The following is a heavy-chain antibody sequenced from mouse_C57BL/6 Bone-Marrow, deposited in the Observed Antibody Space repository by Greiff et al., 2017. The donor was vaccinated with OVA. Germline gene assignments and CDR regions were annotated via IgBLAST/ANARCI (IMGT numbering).Heavy chain of an antibody. D-gene: IGHD2-5*01. CDR1: GYTFTSYW. CDR3: ARGGDSKPLVFDY. Sequence: VQLQQPGAELVKPGASVKMSCKASGYTFTSYWITWVKQRPGQGLEWIGDIYPGSGSTNYNEKFKSKATLTVDTSSSTAYMQLSSLTSEDSAVYYCARGGDSKPLVFDYWGQGTTLTVSS. CDR2: IYPGSGST. J-gene: IGHJ2*01. V-gene: IGHV1-55*01.